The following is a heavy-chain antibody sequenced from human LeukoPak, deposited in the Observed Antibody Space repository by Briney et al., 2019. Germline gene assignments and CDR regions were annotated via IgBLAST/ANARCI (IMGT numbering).Heavy chain of an antibody. J-gene: IGHJ4*02. CDR3: ARGKGGRSDSSGYYPN. Sequence: PSETLSLTCAVYGGSFSGYYWSWIRQPPGKGLEWIGEINHSGSTNYNPSLKSRVTISVDTSKNQFSLKLGSVTAADTAVYYCARGKGGRSDSSGYYPNWGQGTLVTVSS. V-gene: IGHV4-34*01. CDR2: INHSGST. D-gene: IGHD3-22*01. CDR1: GGSFSGYY.